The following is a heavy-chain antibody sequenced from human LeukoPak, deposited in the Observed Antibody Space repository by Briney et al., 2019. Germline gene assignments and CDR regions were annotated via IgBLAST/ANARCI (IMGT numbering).Heavy chain of an antibody. CDR2: INSSGST. Sequence: SETLSLTCAVSGGSFSAYYWSWIRQPPGKGLEWIGEINSSGSTNYNPSLKSRVTISVDTSKNQFSLKLNSVTATDTAVYYCARASIVVGMDVWGTGTTVTVSS. D-gene: IGHD3-22*01. CDR1: GGSFSAYY. CDR3: ARASIVVGMDV. J-gene: IGHJ6*04. V-gene: IGHV4-34*01.